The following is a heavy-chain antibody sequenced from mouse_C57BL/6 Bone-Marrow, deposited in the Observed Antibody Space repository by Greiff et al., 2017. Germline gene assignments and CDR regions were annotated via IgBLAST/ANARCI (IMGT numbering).Heavy chain of an antibody. CDR1: GFTFSSYG. CDR2: ISSGGSYT. J-gene: IGHJ1*03. CDR3: ARDDWYFDV. Sequence: EVKVVESGGDLVKPGGSLKLSCAASGFTFSSYGMSWVRQTPVKRLEWVATISSGGSYTYYPDSVKGRFTISRDNAKNTLYRQMSSRKSEDTAMDYCARDDWYFDVWGTGTTVTVSS. V-gene: IGHV5-6*01.